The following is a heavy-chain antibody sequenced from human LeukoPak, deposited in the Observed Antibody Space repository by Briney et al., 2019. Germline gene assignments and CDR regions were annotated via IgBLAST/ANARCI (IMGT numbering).Heavy chain of an antibody. V-gene: IGHV3-21*01. Sequence: GGSLRLSCAASGFTFSSYSMTWVRQAPGKGLEWVSSISSSSSYIYYADSVKGRFTISRDNAKNSLYLQMNSLRAEDTAVYYCASVNSGCDAFDIWGQGTMVTVSS. CDR1: GFTFSSYS. CDR2: ISSSSSYI. J-gene: IGHJ3*02. D-gene: IGHD5-12*01. CDR3: ASVNSGCDAFDI.